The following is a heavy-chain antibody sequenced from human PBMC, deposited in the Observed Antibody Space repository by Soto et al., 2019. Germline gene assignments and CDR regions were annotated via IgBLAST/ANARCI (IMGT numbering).Heavy chain of an antibody. J-gene: IGHJ4*02. V-gene: IGHV3-23*01. CDR3: AKSPTAHPLPSWYPSDY. CDR1: GFTFSSYA. Sequence: GGSLRLSCVASGFTFSSYAMSWVRQAPQKGLEWVSTLTRSATTVYADSVKGRFTISRDNSKNTLYLQMNSLRAEDTAVYYCAKSPTAHPLPSWYPSDYWGQGTLVTVSS. D-gene: IGHD6-13*01. CDR2: LTRSATT.